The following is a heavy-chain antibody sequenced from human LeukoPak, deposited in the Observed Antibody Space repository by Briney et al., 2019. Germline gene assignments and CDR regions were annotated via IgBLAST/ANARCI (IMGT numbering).Heavy chain of an antibody. D-gene: IGHD5-24*01. CDR2: INPSGGGT. J-gene: IGHJ4*02. Sequence: GASVTVSCKASGYTFTNYYMHWVRQAPGQGLEWMGIINPSGGGTSYAQKFQGRVTMTRDTSTSTVYMELSSLRSEDTAVYYCARVRDGYTYFDYWGQGTLVTVSS. CDR3: ARVRDGYTYFDY. CDR1: GYTFTNYY. V-gene: IGHV1-46*01.